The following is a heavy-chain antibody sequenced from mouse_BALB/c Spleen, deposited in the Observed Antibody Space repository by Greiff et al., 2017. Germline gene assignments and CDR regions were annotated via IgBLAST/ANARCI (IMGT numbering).Heavy chain of an antibody. V-gene: IGHV5-17*02. D-gene: IGHD4-1*01. CDR2: ISSGGSTI. J-gene: IGHJ2*01. CDR1: GFTFSSFG. CDR3: ASRLTGYFDY. Sequence: EVILVESGGGLVQPGGSRKLSCAASGFTFSSFGMHWVRQAPEKGLEWVAYISSGGSTIYYADTVKGRFTISRDNPKNTLFLQMTSLRSEDTAMYYCASRLTGYFDYWGQGTTLTVSS.